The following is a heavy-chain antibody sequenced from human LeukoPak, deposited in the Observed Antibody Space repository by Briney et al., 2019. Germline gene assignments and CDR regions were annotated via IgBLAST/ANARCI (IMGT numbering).Heavy chain of an antibody. D-gene: IGHD3-10*01. CDR2: INPNSGGT. J-gene: IGHJ4*02. Sequence: ASVKVSCKASGYTFTGYYMHWVRQAPGQGLEWMGWINPNSGGTNYAQKFQGRVTMTRDTSISTAYMELGRLRSDDTAVYYCARSGAYGSGRYLSYWGQGTLVTVSS. V-gene: IGHV1-2*02. CDR1: GYTFTGYY. CDR3: ARSGAYGSGRYLSY.